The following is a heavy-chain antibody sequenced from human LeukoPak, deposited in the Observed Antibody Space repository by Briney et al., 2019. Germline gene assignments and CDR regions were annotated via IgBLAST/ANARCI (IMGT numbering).Heavy chain of an antibody. CDR3: ARGMDIVVVVGAEDAFDI. J-gene: IGHJ3*02. D-gene: IGHD2-15*01. V-gene: IGHV1-18*01. CDR1: GYTFTSYG. CDR2: ISAYNGNT. Sequence: ASVKVSCKASGYTFTSYGISWVRQAPGQGLEWMGWISAYNGNTNYAQKLQGRVTMTTDTSTSTAYMELRSLRSDDTAVYYCARGMDIVVVVGAEDAFDIWGQGTMVTVSS.